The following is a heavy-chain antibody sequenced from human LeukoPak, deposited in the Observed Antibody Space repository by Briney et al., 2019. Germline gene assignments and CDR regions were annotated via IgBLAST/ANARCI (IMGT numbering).Heavy chain of an antibody. V-gene: IGHV1-58*02. Sequence: TSVKVSCKASGFTFTNSPMQWVRQARGQRLEWIGWIVVGSYNTNYAQKFQERVTITRDMSTSTAYMELSSLRAEDTAVYYCARDYGGDAGLDSWGQGTLVTVSS. CDR2: IVVGSYNT. J-gene: IGHJ4*02. D-gene: IGHD4-23*01. CDR3: ARDYGGDAGLDS. CDR1: GFTFTNSP.